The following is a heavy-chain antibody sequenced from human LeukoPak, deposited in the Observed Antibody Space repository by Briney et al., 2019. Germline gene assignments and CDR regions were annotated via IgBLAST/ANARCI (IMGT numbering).Heavy chain of an antibody. CDR3: ARVGRNYYGSGSYSDY. Sequence: SETLSLTCTVSGYSISSGYYWGWIRQPAGKGLEWIGRIYTSGSTNYNPSLKSRVTISVDTSKNQFSLKLSSVTAADTAVYYCARVGRNYYGSGSYSDYWGQGTLVTVSS. CDR1: GYSISSGYY. V-gene: IGHV4-61*02. CDR2: IYTSGST. J-gene: IGHJ4*02. D-gene: IGHD3-10*01.